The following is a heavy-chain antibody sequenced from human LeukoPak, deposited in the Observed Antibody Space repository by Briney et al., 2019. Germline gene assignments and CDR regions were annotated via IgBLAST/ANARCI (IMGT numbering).Heavy chain of an antibody. J-gene: IGHJ4*02. D-gene: IGHD5-24*01. CDR1: GGSISSGGYY. V-gene: IGHV4-31*03. CDR3: ARVRRDGYNSEIPFDY. CDR2: IYYSGST. Sequence: TLSLTCTVSGGSISSGGYYWSWIRQHPGKGLEWIGYIYYSGSTYYNPSLKSRVTISVDTSKNQFSLKLSSVTAADTAVYYCARVRRDGYNSEIPFDYWGQGTLVTVSS.